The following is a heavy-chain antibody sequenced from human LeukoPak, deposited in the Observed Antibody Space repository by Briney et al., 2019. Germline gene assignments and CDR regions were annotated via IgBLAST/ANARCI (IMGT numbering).Heavy chain of an antibody. CDR2: ISAYNGNT. J-gene: IGHJ4*02. D-gene: IGHD5-18*01. CDR3: AREVDTAMELAFDY. Sequence: ASVKVSCKASGYTFTSYGISWVRQAPGQGLEWMGWISAYNGNTNYAQKLQGRVTMTTDTSTSTAYMELRSLRSDDTAVYYCAREVDTAMELAFDYWDQGTLVTVSS. V-gene: IGHV1-18*01. CDR1: GYTFTSYG.